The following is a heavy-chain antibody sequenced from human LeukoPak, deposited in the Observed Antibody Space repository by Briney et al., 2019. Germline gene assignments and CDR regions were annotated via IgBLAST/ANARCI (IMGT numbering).Heavy chain of an antibody. J-gene: IGHJ3*02. D-gene: IGHD2-15*01. CDR1: GGSISNYY. V-gene: IGHV4-59*12. Sequence: SETLSLTCTVSGGSISNYYWSWIRQPPGKGLEWIGYIHYSGSTNYNPSLKSRVTISVDTSKNQFSLKLSSVTAADTAVYYCARLSIFGYCSGGSCDSNAFDIWGQGTMVTVSS. CDR3: ARLSIFGYCSGGSCDSNAFDI. CDR2: IHYSGST.